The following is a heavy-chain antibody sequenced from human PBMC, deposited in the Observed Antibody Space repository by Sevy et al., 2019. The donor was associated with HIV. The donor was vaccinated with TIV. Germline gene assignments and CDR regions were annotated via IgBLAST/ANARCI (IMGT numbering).Heavy chain of an antibody. J-gene: IGHJ4*02. CDR1: GFTFSSYG. V-gene: IGHV3-30*02. CDR3: AKDRGAGSSSPGFDY. Sequence: GGSLRLSCAASGFTFSSYGMHWVRQAPGKGLEWVAFIRYDGSNKYYADSVKGRFTISRDNSKNTLYLQMNSLRAEDTAVYYCAKDRGAGSSSPGFDYWGQGTLVTVSS. D-gene: IGHD6-6*01. CDR2: IRYDGSNK.